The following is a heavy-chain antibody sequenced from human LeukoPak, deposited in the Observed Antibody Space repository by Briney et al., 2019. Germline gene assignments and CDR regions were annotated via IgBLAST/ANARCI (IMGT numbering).Heavy chain of an antibody. CDR1: GFNFSRSW. CDR3: ARGPGSRGVHWFDP. Sequence: GGSLRLSCAASGFNFSRSWMTWVRQAPGKGLEWVANIQEDGSDKSYVDSVKGRFTISRDKAKNALHLQMNSLRAEDTAVYYCARGPGSRGVHWFDPWGQGTLVTVSS. CDR2: IQEDGSDK. J-gene: IGHJ5*02. D-gene: IGHD3-10*01. V-gene: IGHV3-7*01.